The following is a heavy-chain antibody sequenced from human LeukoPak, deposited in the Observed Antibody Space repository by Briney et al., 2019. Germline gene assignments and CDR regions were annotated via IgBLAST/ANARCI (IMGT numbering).Heavy chain of an antibody. CDR1: GFTFSSYA. Sequence: PGGSLRLSCAASGFTFSSYAMSWVCQAPGKGLEWVSAISGSGGSTYYADSVKGRFTISRDNSKNTLYLQMNSLRAEDTAVYYCAKGIAAAEYYFDYWGQGTLVTVSS. V-gene: IGHV3-23*01. D-gene: IGHD6-13*01. CDR2: ISGSGGST. J-gene: IGHJ4*02. CDR3: AKGIAAAEYYFDY.